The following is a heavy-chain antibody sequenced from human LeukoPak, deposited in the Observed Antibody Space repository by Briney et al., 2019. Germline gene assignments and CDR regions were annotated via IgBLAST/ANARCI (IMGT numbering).Heavy chain of an antibody. Sequence: PGGSLRLSCAASGFTFSSYAMSWVRQAPGKGLEWVSAISGSGGSTYYADSVKGRFTISRDNSKNTLYLQMNSLRAEDTAVYYCAKAFVKLGISPLIGYWGQGTLVTVSS. V-gene: IGHV3-23*01. J-gene: IGHJ4*02. CDR1: GFTFSSYA. D-gene: IGHD7-27*01. CDR2: ISGSGGST. CDR3: AKAFVKLGISPLIGY.